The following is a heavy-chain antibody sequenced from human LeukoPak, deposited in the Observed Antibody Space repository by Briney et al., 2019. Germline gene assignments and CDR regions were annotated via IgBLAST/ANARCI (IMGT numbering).Heavy chain of an antibody. CDR1: GYTFTNYA. V-gene: IGHV1-3*01. J-gene: IGHJ6*02. D-gene: IGHD2-15*01. Sequence: GASVKVSCKGSGYTFTNYAVHWVRQDPGQRLEWLECINPGNGDTKYSQNFQGRVTVTSDTSAATAYVELNSLTSEDTAVYYCARERWHCRVNCYSVYYYALDVWGQGTTVTVSS. CDR2: INPGNGDT. CDR3: ARERWHCRVNCYSVYYYALDV.